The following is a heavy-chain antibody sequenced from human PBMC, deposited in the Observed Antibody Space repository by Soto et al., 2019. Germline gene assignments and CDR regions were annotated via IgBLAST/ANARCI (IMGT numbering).Heavy chain of an antibody. J-gene: IGHJ4*02. V-gene: IGHV1-24*01. CDR3: ATGGLRVVWNYVGFDY. CDR2: FDPEDGET. Sequence: ASVKVSCKVSGYTLTELSMHWVRQAPGKGLEWMGGFDPEDGETIYAQKFQGRVTMTEDTSTDTAYMELSSLRSEDTAVYYCATGGLRVVWNYVGFDYWGQGTLVTVSS. CDR1: GYTLTELS. D-gene: IGHD1-7*01.